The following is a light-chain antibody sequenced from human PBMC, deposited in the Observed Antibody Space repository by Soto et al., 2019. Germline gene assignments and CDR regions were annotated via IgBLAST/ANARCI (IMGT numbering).Light chain of an antibody. CDR3: HQYLTNSWT. J-gene: IGKJ1*01. CDR1: QGIGDT. CDR2: DTS. V-gene: IGKV3-15*01. Sequence: TQSPATLSVSPGEGVTLSCRASQGIGDTLAWYQHKPGQTPRLLIYDTSIRESGVPDRFSGSGSGTDFTLTISSLQAEDVAIYYCHQYLTNSWTFGQGTKVDIK.